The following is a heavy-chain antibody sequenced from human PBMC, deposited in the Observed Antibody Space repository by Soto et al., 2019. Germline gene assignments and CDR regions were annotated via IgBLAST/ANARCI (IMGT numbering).Heavy chain of an antibody. D-gene: IGHD5-12*01. CDR2: INHSGSN. CDR1: DGYFSTYY. CDR3: ARVGFCGYFQARYYYYYGMDV. J-gene: IGHJ6*02. V-gene: IGHV4-34*01. Sequence: SETLSLTCAVDDGYFSTYYWNWIRQAPGKGLEWIGKINHSGSNNYNPSLKSRVNISVDTSKNQFSLKLSSVTAADTAVYYCARVGFCGYFQARYYYYYGMDVWGQGTTVTVSS.